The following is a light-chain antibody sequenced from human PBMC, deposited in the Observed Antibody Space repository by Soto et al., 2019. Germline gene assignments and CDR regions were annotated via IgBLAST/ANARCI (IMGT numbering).Light chain of an antibody. V-gene: IGLV1-51*01. CDR2: DDN. CDR3: GTWDTSLSAGV. CDR1: SSNIENNP. J-gene: IGLJ2*01. Sequence: QSVLTQPPSVSAAPGQKVIISCSGSSSNIENNPISWYQQVPGTVPKLLIHDDNKRPSGIPDRFSGSKSGTSATLGITGLQTGDEADYYCGTWDTSLSAGVFGRGTKLTVL.